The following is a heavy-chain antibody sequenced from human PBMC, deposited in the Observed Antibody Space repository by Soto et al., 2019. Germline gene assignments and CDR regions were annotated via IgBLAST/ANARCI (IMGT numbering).Heavy chain of an antibody. D-gene: IGHD2-2*01. Sequence: SETLSLTCAVYGGSFSGYYWSWIRQPPGKGLEWIGEINHSGSTNYNPSLKSRVTISVDTSKNQFSLKLSTVTAADTAVYYCARGVCSSTSCYVGYWGQGTLVTVSS. CDR1: GGSFSGYY. CDR2: INHSGST. V-gene: IGHV4-34*01. CDR3: ARGVCSSTSCYVGY. J-gene: IGHJ4*02.